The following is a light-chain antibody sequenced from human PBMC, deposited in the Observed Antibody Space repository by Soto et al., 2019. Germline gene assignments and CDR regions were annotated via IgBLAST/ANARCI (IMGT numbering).Light chain of an antibody. CDR1: QSVSSSY. Sequence: EIVLTQSPGTLSLSPGERATLSCRASQSVSSSYLAWYQQKPGQAPRFLIYGASSRATGIPDRFSGSGSGTDFTLTISRLESEDFAVYYCQQYGSSPITFGGGTKVEIK. V-gene: IGKV3-20*01. J-gene: IGKJ4*01. CDR3: QQYGSSPIT. CDR2: GAS.